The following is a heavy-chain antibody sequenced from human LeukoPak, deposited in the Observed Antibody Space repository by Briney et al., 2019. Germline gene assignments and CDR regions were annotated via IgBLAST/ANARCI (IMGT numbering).Heavy chain of an antibody. J-gene: IGHJ4*02. CDR1: GYTFTSYG. CDR3: ATEISGYDYYFDY. Sequence: ASVKVSCKASGYTFTSYGISWVRQAPGQGLEWMGWISAYNGNTIYAQKFQGRVTMTEDTSTDTAYMELSSLRSEDTAVYYCATEISGYDYYFDYWGQGTLVTVSS. D-gene: IGHD5-12*01. CDR2: ISAYNGNT. V-gene: IGHV1-18*01.